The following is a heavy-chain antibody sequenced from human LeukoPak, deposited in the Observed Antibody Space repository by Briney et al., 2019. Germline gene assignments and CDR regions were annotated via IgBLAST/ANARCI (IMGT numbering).Heavy chain of an antibody. D-gene: IGHD6-6*01. V-gene: IGHV3-48*04. J-gene: IGHJ3*02. Sequence: SGGSLRLSCAASGFTFSSYNMNWVRQAPGKGLEWVSDISSSGSTISYADSVKGRFTISRDNAKNSLYLQVISLRAEDTAVYYCARGPSIAARYDAFDIWGQGTMVTVSS. CDR3: ARGPSIAARYDAFDI. CDR2: ISSSGSTI. CDR1: GFTFSSYN.